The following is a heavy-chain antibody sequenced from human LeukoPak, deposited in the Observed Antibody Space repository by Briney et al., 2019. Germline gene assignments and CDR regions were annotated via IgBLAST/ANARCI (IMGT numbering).Heavy chain of an antibody. CDR2: IIPILGIA. Sequence: SVKVSCKASGYTFTSYAISWVRQAPGQGLEWMGRIIPILGIANYAQKFQGRVTITADKSTSTAYMELSSLRSEDTAVYYCARDRGGYGDYDYWGQGTLVTVSS. CDR1: GYTFTSYA. V-gene: IGHV1-69*04. J-gene: IGHJ4*02. CDR3: ARDRGGYGDYDY. D-gene: IGHD4-17*01.